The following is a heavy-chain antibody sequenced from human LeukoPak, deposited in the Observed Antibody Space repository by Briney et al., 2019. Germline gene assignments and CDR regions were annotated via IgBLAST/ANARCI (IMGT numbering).Heavy chain of an antibody. D-gene: IGHD3-10*01. J-gene: IGHJ4*02. V-gene: IGHV3-7*04. Sequence: GGSLRLSCAPSGFTLRSYLMTWVRQTPEKGLEWGANIKKDGGEKYYVASVKGRFTISRDKAKNSLYLQMNSLRAEDTAVCYCAREYYYGSGSYYNGYWGQGTLVTVSS. CDR1: GFTLRSYL. CDR2: IKKDGGEK. CDR3: AREYYYGSGSYYNGY.